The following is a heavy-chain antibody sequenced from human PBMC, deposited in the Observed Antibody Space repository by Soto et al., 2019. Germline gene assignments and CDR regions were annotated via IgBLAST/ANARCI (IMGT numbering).Heavy chain of an antibody. Sequence: GGSLRLSCAASGFTFSSYGMHWVRQAPGKGLEWVAVIWYDGSNKYYADSVKGRFTISRDNSKNTLYLQMNSLRAEDTAVYYCARHGSPPWELYYYYGMDVWGQGTTVTVSS. CDR1: GFTFSSYG. V-gene: IGHV3-33*01. CDR2: IWYDGSNK. CDR3: ARHGSPPWELYYYYGMDV. D-gene: IGHD1-26*01. J-gene: IGHJ6*02.